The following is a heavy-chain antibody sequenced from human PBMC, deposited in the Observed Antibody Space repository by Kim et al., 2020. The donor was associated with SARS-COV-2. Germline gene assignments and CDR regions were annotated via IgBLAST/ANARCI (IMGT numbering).Heavy chain of an antibody. Sequence: GGSLRLSCAASGFTFSSYWMSWVRQAPGKGLEWVANIKQDGSEKYYVDSVKGRFTISRDNAKNSLYLQMNSLRAEDTAVYYCARDQEAGYSYGYDLEYFDYWGQGTLVTVSS. CDR2: IKQDGSEK. CDR1: GFTFSSYW. CDR3: ARDQEAGYSYGYDLEYFDY. D-gene: IGHD5-18*01. V-gene: IGHV3-7*01. J-gene: IGHJ4*02.